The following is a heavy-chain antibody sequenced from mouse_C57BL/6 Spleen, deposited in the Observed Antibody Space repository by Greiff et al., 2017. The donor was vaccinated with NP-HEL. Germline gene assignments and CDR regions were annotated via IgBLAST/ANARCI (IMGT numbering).Heavy chain of an antibody. Sequence: VQLQQPGAELVKPGASVKLSCKASGYTFTSYWMHWVKQRLGRGLEWIGRIDLNSGGTKYNEKFKSKATLTVDKPSSTAYMQLSSLTSEDSAVYYCARSWSAMDYWGQGTAVTVSS. V-gene: IGHV1-72*01. CDR1: GYTFTSYW. CDR2: IDLNSGGT. CDR3: ARSWSAMDY. J-gene: IGHJ4*01.